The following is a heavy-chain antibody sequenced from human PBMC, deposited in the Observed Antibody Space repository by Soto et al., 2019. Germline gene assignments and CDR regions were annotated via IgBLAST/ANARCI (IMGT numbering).Heavy chain of an antibody. V-gene: IGHV3-30*03. CDR1: GFTFSSYG. CDR3: ARALRLGGLSLGAPYDY. J-gene: IGHJ4*02. CDR2: ISYDGSNK. D-gene: IGHD3-16*02. Sequence: PGGSLRLSCAASGFTFSSYGMHWVRQAPGKGLEWVAVISYDGSNKYYADSVKGRFTISRDNAKNSLYLQMNSLRAEDTAVYYCARALRLGGLSLGAPYDYWGQGTLVTVSS.